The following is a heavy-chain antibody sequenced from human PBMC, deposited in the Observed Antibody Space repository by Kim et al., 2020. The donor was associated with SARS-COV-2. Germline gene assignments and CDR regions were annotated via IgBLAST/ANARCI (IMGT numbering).Heavy chain of an antibody. V-gene: IGHV3-33*06. J-gene: IGHJ4*02. CDR3: AKPFIAAAGTGSYFDY. D-gene: IGHD6-13*01. Sequence: GGSLRLSCAASGFTFSSYAMHWVRQAPGKGLEWVAVIWYDGSNKYYADSVKGRFTISRDNSKNTLYLQMNSLRAEDTAVYYCAKPFIAAAGTGSYFDYWGQGTLVTVSS. CDR2: IWYDGSNK. CDR1: GFTFSSYA.